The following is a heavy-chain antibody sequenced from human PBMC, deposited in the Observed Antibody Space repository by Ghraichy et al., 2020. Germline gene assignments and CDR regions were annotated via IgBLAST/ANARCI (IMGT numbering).Heavy chain of an antibody. CDR1: GFSLSTTGVG. Sequence: SGPTLVKPTQTLTLTCTFSGFSLSTTGVGVGWIRQPPGKALEWLALIYWNDDKRYSPSLKSRLTITKDTSKNQVVLTMTNMDPVDTATYYCAHRLHPDFWSGYLANWFDPWGQGTLVTVSS. CDR3: AHRLHPDFWSGYLANWFDP. D-gene: IGHD3-3*01. J-gene: IGHJ5*02. CDR2: IYWNDDK. V-gene: IGHV2-5*01.